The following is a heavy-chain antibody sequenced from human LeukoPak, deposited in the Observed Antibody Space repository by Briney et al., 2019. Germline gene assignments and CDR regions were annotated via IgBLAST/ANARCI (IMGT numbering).Heavy chain of an antibody. CDR3: ARAQADYDFWSMPGT. D-gene: IGHD3-3*01. CDR1: GYTFTDYY. Sequence: GASVKVSCKASGYTFTDYYMHWVRQAPGQGLEWMGWISAYNGNTNYAQKLQGRVTMTTDTSTSTAYMELRSLRSDDTAVYYCARAQADYDFWSMPGTWGQGTLVTVSS. J-gene: IGHJ5*02. V-gene: IGHV1-18*04. CDR2: ISAYNGNT.